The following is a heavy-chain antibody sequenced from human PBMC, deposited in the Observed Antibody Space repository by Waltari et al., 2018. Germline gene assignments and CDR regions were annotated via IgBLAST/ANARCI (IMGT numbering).Heavy chain of an antibody. D-gene: IGHD2-15*01. CDR2: VSGISDST. CDR3: AKGRAVLKSLGGYYFDA. CDR1: GFSFSSYA. J-gene: IGHJ5*02. Sequence: DVQLFESGGGLVQPGGSLRLSCAASGFSFSSYALSWVRQAPGKGLEWGSSVSGISDSTYYADSVKGRFTISRENSKNTVFLQMTSLRADDTAIYFCAKGRAVLKSLGGYYFDAWGQGSMVTVSS. V-gene: IGHV3-23*01.